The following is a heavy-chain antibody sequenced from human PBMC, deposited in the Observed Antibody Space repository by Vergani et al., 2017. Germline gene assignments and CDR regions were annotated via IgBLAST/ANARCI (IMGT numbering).Heavy chain of an antibody. CDR1: GGSISSSSYY. Sequence: QLQLQESGPGLVKPSETLSLTCPVSGGSISSSSYYWGWLRQPPGKGLEWIGSIYYSGSTYSNPSLKSRFTISVDTSKNPCSRKLSSVTAADTAVVYCAGHPILRSDHNWCVPWGQGTLVTVSS. D-gene: IGHD4-17*01. V-gene: IGHV4-39*01. CDR2: IYYSGST. CDR3: AGHPILRSDHNWCVP. J-gene: IGHJ5*02.